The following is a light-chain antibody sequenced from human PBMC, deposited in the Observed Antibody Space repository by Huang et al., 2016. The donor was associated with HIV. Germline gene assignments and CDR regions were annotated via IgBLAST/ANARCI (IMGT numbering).Light chain of an antibody. CDR2: KAS. V-gene: IGKV1-5*03. CDR3: QQNNSHSPT. J-gene: IGKJ2*01. Sequence: DIQMTQSPSTLSASVGDRVTITCRASQTISNWFDWYQQKPGKAPKFLIYKASNLESGVPSRCSGSGSGTEFTLTISSLQPDDFATNDGQQNNSHSPTFGQGTKLEIK. CDR1: QTISNW.